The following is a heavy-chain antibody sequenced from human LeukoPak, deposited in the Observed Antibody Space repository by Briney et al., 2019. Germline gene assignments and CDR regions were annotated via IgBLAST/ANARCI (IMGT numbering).Heavy chain of an antibody. V-gene: IGHV3-21*01. D-gene: IGHD6-13*01. CDR1: GFTFSSYS. J-gene: IGHJ4*02. CDR2: ISSTSRYI. CDR3: TRFPGIAEGNY. Sequence: GGSLRLSCVASGFTFSSYSMNWVRQAPGKGLEWVSCISSTSRYIYYADSVKGRFTISRDNAKNSVYLQMNSLRAEDTAVYYCTRFPGIAEGNYWGQGTLVTVSS.